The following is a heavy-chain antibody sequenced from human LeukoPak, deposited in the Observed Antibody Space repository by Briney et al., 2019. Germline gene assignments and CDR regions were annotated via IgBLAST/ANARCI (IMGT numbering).Heavy chain of an antibody. CDR1: GFTFSSYS. CDR3: AREYQASLYNWNRYYFDY. Sequence: GGSLRLSCAASGFTFSSYSMNWVRQAPGKGLEWVSSISSSSSYIYYADSVKGRFTISRDNAKNSLYLQMNSLRAEDTAVYYCAREYQASLYNWNRYYFDYWGQGTLVTVSS. V-gene: IGHV3-21*01. CDR2: ISSSSSYI. J-gene: IGHJ4*02. D-gene: IGHD1-20*01.